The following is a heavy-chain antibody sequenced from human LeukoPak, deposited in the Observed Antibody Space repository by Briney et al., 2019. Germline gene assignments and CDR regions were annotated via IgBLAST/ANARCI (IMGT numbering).Heavy chain of an antibody. D-gene: IGHD3-3*01. CDR3: ARLANWTDFWSGYDLNWFDP. V-gene: IGHV4-39*01. CDR2: IYYRGST. CDR1: GGSISSSSYY. Sequence: PSETLSLTCTVSGGSISSSSYYWGWIRQPPGKGLEWFGSIYYRGSTYYNPSLKRRGTISVDTSKNLFLLNLRSEPPADTAVYYCARLANWTDFWSGYDLNWFDPWGQGTLVTVSS. J-gene: IGHJ5*02.